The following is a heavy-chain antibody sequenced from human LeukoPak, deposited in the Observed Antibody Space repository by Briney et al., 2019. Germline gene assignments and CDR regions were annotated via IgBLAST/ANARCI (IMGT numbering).Heavy chain of an antibody. CDR3: ASVLLWFGEDIYYYYGMDV. CDR1: GGTFSSYA. Sequence: SVKVSCKASGGTFSSYAISWVRQAPGQGLEWMGRIIPILGIANYAQKFQGRVTITADKSTSTAYMELSSLRSEDTAVYYCASVLLWFGEDIYYYYGMDVWGQGTTVTVSS. J-gene: IGHJ6*02. V-gene: IGHV1-69*04. CDR2: IIPILGIA. D-gene: IGHD3-10*01.